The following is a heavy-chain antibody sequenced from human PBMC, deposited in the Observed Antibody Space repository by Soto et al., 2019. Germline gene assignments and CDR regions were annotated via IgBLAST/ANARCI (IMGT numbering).Heavy chain of an antibody. Sequence: EVQLLESGGGLVQPGGSLRLSCAASGFTFSSYAMSGVRQAPGKGLEWVSAISGSGGSTYYADSVKGRFTISRDNSKNTLYLQMHSLRAEDTAVYYCARRSSGWYFDYWGQGTLVTVSS. CDR2: ISGSGGST. CDR3: ARRSSGWYFDY. D-gene: IGHD6-19*01. V-gene: IGHV3-23*01. J-gene: IGHJ4*02. CDR1: GFTFSSYA.